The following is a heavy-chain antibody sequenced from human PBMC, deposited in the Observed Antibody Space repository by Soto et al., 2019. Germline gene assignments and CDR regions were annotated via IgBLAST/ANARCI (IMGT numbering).Heavy chain of an antibody. D-gene: IGHD6-19*01. V-gene: IGHV4-61*01. Sequence: QVQLQESGPGLVKPSETLSLTCTVSGGSVSSGSYYWSWIRQPPGKGLEWIGYIYYSGSTNYNPPLRSRVAISGDTSKNQFSPKLSSVTAADTAVYYCARGIEGWYQGRYYYGMDVWGQGTTVTVSS. J-gene: IGHJ6*02. CDR3: ARGIEGWYQGRYYYGMDV. CDR1: GGSVSSGSYY. CDR2: IYYSGST.